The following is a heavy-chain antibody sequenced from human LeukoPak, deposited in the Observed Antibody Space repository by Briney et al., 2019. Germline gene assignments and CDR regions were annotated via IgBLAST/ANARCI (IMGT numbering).Heavy chain of an antibody. Sequence: GGSLRLSCAASGFTFSNFAIHWVRQAPGKGLEFVSGIRSTGDSTYYANSAKGRFTISRDNAKNSLYLQMNSLRAEDTAVYYCARDFGQWQLNGGYYFDYWGQGTLVTVSS. CDR2: IRSTGDST. CDR1: GFTFSNFA. D-gene: IGHD6-19*01. J-gene: IGHJ4*02. CDR3: ARDFGQWQLNGGYYFDY. V-gene: IGHV3-64*01.